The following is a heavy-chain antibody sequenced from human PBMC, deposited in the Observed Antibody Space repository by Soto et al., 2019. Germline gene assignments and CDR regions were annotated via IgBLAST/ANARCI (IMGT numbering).Heavy chain of an antibody. CDR3: ARVRGVIVAVGFDH. CDR2: IYYSGST. Sequence: PSETLSLTCTVSGGSIRGYYWSWIRQPPGKGLEWIGYIYYSGSTNYNPSLKSRVTISVDTSRNQFSLNLTSVTAADTAVYYCARVRGVIVAVGFDHWGQGTPVTVSS. J-gene: IGHJ4*02. V-gene: IGHV4-59*08. CDR1: GGSIRGYY. D-gene: IGHD3-22*01.